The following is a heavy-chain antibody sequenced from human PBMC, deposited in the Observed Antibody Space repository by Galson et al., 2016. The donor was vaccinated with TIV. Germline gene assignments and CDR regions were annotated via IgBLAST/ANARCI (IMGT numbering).Heavy chain of an antibody. J-gene: IGHJ6*02. CDR1: QFTVSSNY. Sequence: SLRLSCAASQFTVSSNYMTWVRQAPGKGLEWVSIIFSDGGTYYADFVKGRFTISRDSSKNTLYLQMTSLKPEDTAVYYCARDRRLAAANNYYYYYYGIDVWGQGTTVTVSS. CDR3: ARDRRLAAANNYYYYYYGIDV. CDR2: IFSDGGT. V-gene: IGHV3-66*02. D-gene: IGHD6-13*01.